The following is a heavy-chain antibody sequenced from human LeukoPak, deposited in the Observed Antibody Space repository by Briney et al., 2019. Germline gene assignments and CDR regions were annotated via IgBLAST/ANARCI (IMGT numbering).Heavy chain of an antibody. CDR1: GFLFSINP. CDR3: AKDRGLVGSTPSKFDY. J-gene: IGHJ4*02. CDR2: FSGRCEST. Sequence: GGPLRLSCGASGFLFSINPVKGLRKAPGKAREGGAGFSGRCESTYPADSEKARFTISRDNSKKTVYLQMNRLRAEDTAVYYCAKDRGLVGSTPSKFDYWGQGPVVTVSS. V-gene: IGHV3-23*01. D-gene: IGHD1-26*01.